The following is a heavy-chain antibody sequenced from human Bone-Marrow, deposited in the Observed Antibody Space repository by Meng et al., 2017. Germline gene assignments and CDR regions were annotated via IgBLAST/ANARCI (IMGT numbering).Heavy chain of an antibody. D-gene: IGHD3-22*01. CDR2: INIGNGDR. V-gene: IGHV1-3*04. J-gene: IGHJ3*02. CDR3: ASGPSQYYFDSGGYTNI. CDR1: GYTFTTSS. Sequence: ASVKVSCKASGYTFTTSSIHWVRQAPGHWLEWMGWINIGNGDRKFSQNFRDRVTITRDTSASTVYMELSSLTSEDTAVYYCASGPSQYYFDSGGYTNIWGQGTRVTVSS.